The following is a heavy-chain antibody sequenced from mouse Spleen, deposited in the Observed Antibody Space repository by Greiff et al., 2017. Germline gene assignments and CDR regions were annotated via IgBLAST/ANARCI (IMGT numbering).Heavy chain of an antibody. CDR3: ARRGIYYYDGSYSY. V-gene: IGHV1-4*01. Sequence: QVQLKQSGAELARPGASVKMSCKASGYTFTSYTMHWVKQRPGQGLEWIGYINPSSGYTKYNQKFKDKATLTADKSSSTAYMQLSSLTSEDSAVYYCARRGIYYYDGSYSYWGQGTLVTVSA. D-gene: IGHD1-1*01. CDR1: GYTFTSYT. J-gene: IGHJ3*01. CDR2: INPSSGYT.